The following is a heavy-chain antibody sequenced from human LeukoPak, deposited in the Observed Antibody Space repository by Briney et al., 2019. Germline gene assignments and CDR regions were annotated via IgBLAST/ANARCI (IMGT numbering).Heavy chain of an antibody. D-gene: IGHD3-22*01. CDR3: ARDSGYDSSGYFNY. V-gene: IGHV3-53*01. CDR1: GFTVSSNY. Sequence: GGSLRLSCAASGFTVSSNYMTWVRQAPRKGLECVLVIYSGGSTYYTDSVKGRFTISRDNSKNTLYLQMNSLRAEDTAVYYCARDSGYDSSGYFNYWGQGTLVTVSS. CDR2: IYSGGST. J-gene: IGHJ4*02.